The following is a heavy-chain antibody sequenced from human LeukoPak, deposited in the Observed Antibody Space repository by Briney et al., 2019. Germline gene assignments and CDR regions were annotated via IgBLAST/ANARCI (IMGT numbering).Heavy chain of an antibody. CDR2: ISGSGGST. J-gene: IGHJ4*02. Sequence: GGSLRLSCAASGFTFSSYAMSWVRQAPGKELEWVSAISGSGGSTYYADSVKGRFTISRDNSKNMLYLHMNSLRAEDTAVYFCARDRGDYNHNFDYWGQGTLVTVSS. D-gene: IGHD4-17*01. CDR3: ARDRGDYNHNFDY. V-gene: IGHV3-23*01. CDR1: GFTFSSYA.